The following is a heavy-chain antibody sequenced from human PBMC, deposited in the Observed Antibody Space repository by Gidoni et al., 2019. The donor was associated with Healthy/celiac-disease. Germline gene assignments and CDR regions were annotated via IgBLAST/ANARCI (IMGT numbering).Heavy chain of an antibody. Sequence: EVQLLESGGGLVQPGGSLRLSCAASGFTFSSYAMSWVRQAPGKGLEWVSAISGSGGSTYYADSVKGRFTISRDNSKNTLYLQMNSLRAEDTAVYYCAKDQSFKVRGVIIPMHRREDHYYWGQGTLVTVSS. CDR3: AKDQSFKVRGVIIPMHRREDHYY. V-gene: IGHV3-23*01. D-gene: IGHD3-10*01. CDR1: GFTFSSYA. J-gene: IGHJ4*02. CDR2: ISGSGGST.